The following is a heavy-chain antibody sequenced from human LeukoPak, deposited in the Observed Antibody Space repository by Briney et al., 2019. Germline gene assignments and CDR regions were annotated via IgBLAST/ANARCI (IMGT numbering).Heavy chain of an antibody. CDR2: INTDGSTT. CDR3: ARASPMAVFGTGDS. D-gene: IGHD3-3*01. Sequence: GGSLRLSCAASGFTFSNYWTHWVRQAPGKGLLWASRINTDGSTTTYADSVKGRFTISRDNAMNTLYLEMNSLSAEDTAVYYCARASPMAVFGTGDSWGQGTLVTVSS. V-gene: IGHV3-74*01. CDR1: GFTFSNYW. J-gene: IGHJ4*02.